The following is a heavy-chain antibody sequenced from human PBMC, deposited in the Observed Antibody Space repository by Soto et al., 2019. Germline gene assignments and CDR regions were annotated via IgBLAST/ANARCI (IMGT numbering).Heavy chain of an antibody. CDR3: AREGVTQPYYFDY. CDR2: IGYDGSNK. V-gene: IGHV3-33*01. Sequence: QVQLVESGGGVAQPGRSLRLSCAASRFTFSSYGLHWVRQAPGKGLEWVAVIGYDGSNKYYADSVKGRFTISRDNSKNTLYLQMNSLRAEDTAVYYCAREGVTQPYYFDYWGQGTLVTVSS. J-gene: IGHJ4*02. D-gene: IGHD2-21*02. CDR1: RFTFSSYG.